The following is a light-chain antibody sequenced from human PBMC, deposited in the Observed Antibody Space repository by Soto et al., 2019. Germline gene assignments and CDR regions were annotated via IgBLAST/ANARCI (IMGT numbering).Light chain of an antibody. CDR1: SSDVGGYNY. CDR2: EVS. J-gene: IGLJ1*01. CDR3: SSYTSSSTRV. Sequence: QAVVTQPASVSGSPGQSITISCTGTSSDVGGYNYVSWYQHHPGKAPKLMIFEVSNRPSGVSIRFSGSKSGNTASLTISGLQAEDEADYYCSSYTSSSTRVFGTGTKLTVL. V-gene: IGLV2-14*01.